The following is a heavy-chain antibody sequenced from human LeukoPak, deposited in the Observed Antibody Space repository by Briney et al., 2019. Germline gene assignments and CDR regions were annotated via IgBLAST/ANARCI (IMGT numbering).Heavy chain of an antibody. Sequence: AGGSLRLSCVGSGFTSIAYALTWARQAPGKGLEWVSGISGSGDSTYYADSVKGRFTISRDNSKNTLYLQMNSLRAEDTAVYYCAKPYGSGSYSYYYYGMDVWGQGTTVTVSS. CDR1: GFTSIAYA. J-gene: IGHJ6*02. CDR2: ISGSGDST. V-gene: IGHV3-23*01. D-gene: IGHD3-10*01. CDR3: AKPYGSGSYSYYYYGMDV.